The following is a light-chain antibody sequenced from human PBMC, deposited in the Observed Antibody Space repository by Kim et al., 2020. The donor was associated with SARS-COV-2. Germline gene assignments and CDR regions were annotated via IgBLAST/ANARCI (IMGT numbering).Light chain of an antibody. Sequence: LSPGERATLSCRASQSVKINLAWYQQKPGQSPRLLIYGASTRATGIPARFSGSGSGTQFTLSISSLQSEDFAVYFCQQYDLWPRTFGQGTKVDIK. V-gene: IGKV3-15*01. CDR1: QSVKIN. CDR3: QQYDLWPRT. J-gene: IGKJ1*01. CDR2: GAS.